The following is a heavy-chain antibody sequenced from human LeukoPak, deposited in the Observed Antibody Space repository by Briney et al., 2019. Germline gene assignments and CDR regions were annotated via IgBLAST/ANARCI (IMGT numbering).Heavy chain of an antibody. D-gene: IGHD3-3*01. V-gene: IGHV4-59*08. CDR2: IYYSGTT. CDR1: GGSISTFY. J-gene: IGHJ4*02. CDR3: ARHGPLYDIWSAQFYFDY. Sequence: KASDTLSLTCTVSGGSISTFYWSWIRQRPGKGLEWIGYIYYSGTTNYNPSLKSRVTISVDMSKSQFSLNLSSVTAADTALYYCARHGPLYDIWSAQFYFDYWGQGTLVAVPS.